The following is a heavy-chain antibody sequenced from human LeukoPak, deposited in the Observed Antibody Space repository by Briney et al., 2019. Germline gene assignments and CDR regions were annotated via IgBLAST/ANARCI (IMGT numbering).Heavy chain of an antibody. V-gene: IGHV4-4*02. Sequence: SETLSLTCAVSGGSISIDNWWSWVRQPPGKRLECIGEIHHSGSATYNPSLESRVTMSVDKSKNQFTLKLISVTAADTAVYYCARGFHDTSFTGFDIWGQGTMVTVSS. CDR1: GGSISIDNW. CDR2: IHHSGSA. CDR3: ARGFHDTSFTGFDI. D-gene: IGHD3-22*01. J-gene: IGHJ3*02.